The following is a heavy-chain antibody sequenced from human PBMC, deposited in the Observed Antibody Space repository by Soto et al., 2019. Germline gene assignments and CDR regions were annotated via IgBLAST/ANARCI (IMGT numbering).Heavy chain of an antibody. V-gene: IGHV1-69*13. CDR2: IIPIFGTA. Sequence: SVKVSCKASGGTFSSYAISWVRQAPGQGLEWMGGIIPIFGTANYAQKFQGRVTITADESTSTAYMELSSLRSEDTAVYYCARERYDILTGPTGDYWGQGTLVTVSS. D-gene: IGHD3-9*01. J-gene: IGHJ4*02. CDR1: GGTFSSYA. CDR3: ARERYDILTGPTGDY.